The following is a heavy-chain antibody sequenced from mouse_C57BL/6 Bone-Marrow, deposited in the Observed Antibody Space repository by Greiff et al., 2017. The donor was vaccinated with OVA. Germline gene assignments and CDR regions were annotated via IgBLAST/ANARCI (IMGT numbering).Heavy chain of an antibody. J-gene: IGHJ2*01. CDR1: GYTFTDYY. CDR2: INPYNGGT. V-gene: IGHV1-19*01. D-gene: IGHD1-1*01. CDR3: ARKGYYYGSSYDYFDY. Sequence: EVKVVESGPVLVKPGASVKMSCKASGYTFTDYYMNWVKQSHGKSLEWIGVINPYNGGTSYNQKFKGKATLTVDKSSSTAYMELNSLTSEDSAVYYCARKGYYYGSSYDYFDYWGQGTTLTVSS.